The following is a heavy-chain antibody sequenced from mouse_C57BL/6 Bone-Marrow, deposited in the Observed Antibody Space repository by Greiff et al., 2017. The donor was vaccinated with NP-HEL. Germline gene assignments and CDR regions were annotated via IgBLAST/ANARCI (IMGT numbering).Heavy chain of an antibody. D-gene: IGHD1-1*01. V-gene: IGHV1-72*01. CDR3: ARATVVASGV. CDR1: GYTFTSYW. CDR2: IDPNSGGT. Sequence: QVQLQQPGAELVKPGASVKLSCKASGYTFTSYWMHWVKQRPGRGLEWIGRIDPNSGGTKYNEKFKSKATLTVDKPSSTAYMQLSSLTSEDSADCNCARATVVASGVWGTGATVTVAT. J-gene: IGHJ1*03.